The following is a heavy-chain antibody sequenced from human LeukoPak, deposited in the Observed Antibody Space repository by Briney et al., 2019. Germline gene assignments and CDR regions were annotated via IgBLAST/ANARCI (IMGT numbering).Heavy chain of an antibody. CDR2: MNPNSGYT. CDR1: GYTFTTYD. Sequence: ASVKVSCKASGYTFTTYDINWVRQATGQGLEWMGWMNPNSGYTSIAQKFQGRVTMTRNTSISTAYMEVSSLRYEDSAVYYCTRVGQRLAFGDYWGQGALVTVSS. J-gene: IGHJ4*02. CDR3: TRVGQRLAFGDY. D-gene: IGHD6-25*01. V-gene: IGHV1-8*01.